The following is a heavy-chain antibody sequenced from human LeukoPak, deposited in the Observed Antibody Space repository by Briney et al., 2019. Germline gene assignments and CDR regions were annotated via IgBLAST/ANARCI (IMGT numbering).Heavy chain of an antibody. V-gene: IGHV4-59*01. CDR1: GGSISSYY. CDR2: IYYSGST. D-gene: IGHD6-19*01. J-gene: IGHJ5*02. CDR3: AREVSSGFLNWFDP. Sequence: SETLSLTCTVSGGSISSYYWSWIRQPPGKGLEWIGYIYYSGSTNYNPSLKSRVTISVDTSKNQFSLKLSSVTAADTAVYYCAREVSSGFLNWFDPWGQGTLVTVSS.